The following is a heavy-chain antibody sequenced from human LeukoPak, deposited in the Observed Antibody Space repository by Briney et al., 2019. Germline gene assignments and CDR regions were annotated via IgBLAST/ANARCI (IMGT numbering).Heavy chain of an antibody. J-gene: IGHJ4*02. D-gene: IGHD2-15*01. V-gene: IGHV1-2*02. Sequence: ASVKLSCETSGYTFTDYYVHWVRQAPGQGLEWLSWINPDSGATNFAQRFQGRFTMTRDTSVNTVHMELNRLRSDDTAVYYCARDLCHGGSCFHFDSWGQGTLVTVSS. CDR1: GYTFTDYY. CDR2: INPDSGAT. CDR3: ARDLCHGGSCFHFDS.